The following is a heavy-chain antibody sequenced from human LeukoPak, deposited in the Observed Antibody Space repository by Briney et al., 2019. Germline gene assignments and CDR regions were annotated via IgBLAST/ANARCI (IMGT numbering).Heavy chain of an antibody. CDR1: GYNFATSW. CDR3: ARRANSGWLLASYFDC. D-gene: IGHD6-19*01. Sequence: GESLQISCQGSGYNFATSWIGWVRQMPGKGLEWMGIVYPGDSDTRYTPSFQGQVTISVDKSITTAYLQWSSLRASDTAIYYCARRANSGWLLASYFDCWGQGTLVTVSS. V-gene: IGHV5-51*01. CDR2: VYPGDSDT. J-gene: IGHJ4*02.